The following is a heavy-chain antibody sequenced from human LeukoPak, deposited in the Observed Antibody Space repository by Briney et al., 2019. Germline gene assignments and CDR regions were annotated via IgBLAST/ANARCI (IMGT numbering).Heavy chain of an antibody. CDR1: GYTFTSYD. Sequence: ASVKVSCKASGYTFTSYDINWVRQATGQGLEWMGWMNPDSGNTGYAQKFQGRVTMTRNTSISTAYMELSSLRSEDTAVYYCARGTLELAYFQHWGQGTLVTVSS. CDR2: MNPDSGNT. V-gene: IGHV1-8*01. D-gene: IGHD1-1*01. J-gene: IGHJ1*01. CDR3: ARGTLELAYFQH.